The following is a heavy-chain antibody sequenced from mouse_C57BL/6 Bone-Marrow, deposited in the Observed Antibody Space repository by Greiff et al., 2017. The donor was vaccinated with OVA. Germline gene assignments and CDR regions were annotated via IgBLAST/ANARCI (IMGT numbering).Heavy chain of an antibody. CDR3: ARDGDITTVVANYAMDY. Sequence: EVQVVESGGGLVKPGGSLKLSCAASGFTFSSYAMSWVRQTPEKRLEWVATISDGGSYTYYPDNVKGRFTISRDNAKNNLYLQMSHLKSEDTAMYYCARDGDITTVVANYAMDYWGQGTSVTVSS. CDR2: ISDGGSYT. J-gene: IGHJ4*01. CDR1: GFTFSSYA. V-gene: IGHV5-4*01. D-gene: IGHD1-1*01.